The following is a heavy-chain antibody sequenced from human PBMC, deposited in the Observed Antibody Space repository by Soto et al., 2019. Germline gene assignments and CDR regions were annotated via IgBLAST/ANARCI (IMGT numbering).Heavy chain of an antibody. D-gene: IGHD6-19*01. CDR3: AKDLQQGVAEAHDACDI. CDR2: ISYDGSNK. Sequence: QVQLVESGGGVVQPGRSLRLSCAASGFTFSSYGMHWVRQAPGKGLEWVAVISYDGSNKYYADSVKGRFTISRDNSKNTLYMQMNSLRAEDTAVYYCAKDLQQGVAEAHDACDIWGQGTMVTVSS. CDR1: GFTFSSYG. V-gene: IGHV3-30*18. J-gene: IGHJ3*02.